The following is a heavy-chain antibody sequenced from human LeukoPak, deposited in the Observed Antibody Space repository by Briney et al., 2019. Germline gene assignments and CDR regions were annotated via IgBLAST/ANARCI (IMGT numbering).Heavy chain of an antibody. CDR1: GYTFTGYY. Sequence: ASVKVSCKASGYTFTGYYMHWVRQAPGQGLEWMGWINPNSGGTNYAQKFQGRVTMTRDTSISTAYMELSRLRSDDTAVYYCARRGSYFPYYYYMDVWGKGTTVTVSS. D-gene: IGHD1-26*01. CDR2: INPNSGGT. J-gene: IGHJ6*03. V-gene: IGHV1-2*02. CDR3: ARRGSYFPYYYYMDV.